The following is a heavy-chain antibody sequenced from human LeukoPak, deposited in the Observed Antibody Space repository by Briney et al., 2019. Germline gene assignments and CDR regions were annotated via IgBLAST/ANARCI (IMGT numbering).Heavy chain of an antibody. CDR2: ISSSSSYI. CDR1: GFTFSSYS. J-gene: IGHJ3*02. D-gene: IGHD4-23*01. V-gene: IGHV3-21*01. CDR3: ARVYSYGGNFDAFDI. Sequence: PGGSLRLSCAASGFTFSSYSMNWVRQAPGKGLEWVSSISSSSSYIYYADSVKGRFTISRDNAKNSLYLQMNSLRAEDTAVYYCARVYSYGGNFDAFDIWGQGTMVTVSS.